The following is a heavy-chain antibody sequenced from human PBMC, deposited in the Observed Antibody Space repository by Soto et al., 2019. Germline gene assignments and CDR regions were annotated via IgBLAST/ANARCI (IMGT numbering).Heavy chain of an antibody. D-gene: IGHD6-19*01. CDR1: GGSISSSSYY. Sequence: SETLSLTCTVSGGSISSSSYYWGWIRQPPGKGLEWIGSIYYSGSTYYNPSLKSRVTISVDTSKNQFSLRLSSVTAADTAVYFCARSVAVPGAHIDYWGQGTQVTVSS. V-gene: IGHV4-39*07. CDR3: ARSVAVPGAHIDY. J-gene: IGHJ4*02. CDR2: IYYSGST.